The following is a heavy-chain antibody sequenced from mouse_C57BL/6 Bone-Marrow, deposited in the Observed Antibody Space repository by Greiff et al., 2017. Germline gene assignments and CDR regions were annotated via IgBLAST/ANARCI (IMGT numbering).Heavy chain of an antibody. J-gene: IGHJ4*01. V-gene: IGHV5-9-1*02. CDR2: LSSGGDYI. CDR1: GFTFSSYA. Sequence: EVKLMESGEGLVKPGGSLKLSCAASGFTFSSYAMSWVRQTPEKRLEWVAYLSSGGDYIYYADTVKGRFTISRDNARNPLYLQMSSLKSEDTAMYYCTREERDDDDAMDYWGQGTSVTVSS. D-gene: IGHD2-4*01. CDR3: TREERDDDDAMDY.